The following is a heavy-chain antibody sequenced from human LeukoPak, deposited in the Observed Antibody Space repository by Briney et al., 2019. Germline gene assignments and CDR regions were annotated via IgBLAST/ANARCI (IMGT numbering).Heavy chain of an antibody. D-gene: IGHD3-22*01. CDR2: IYYSGST. J-gene: IGHJ4*02. Sequence: KPSQTLSLTCTVSGGSINSGGYYWSWIRQHPGKGLEWIGYIYYSGSTYYNPPLKSRVTMSVDTSKNQFSLKLSSVTAADTAVYYCARDLNYDSSGGFDNWGQGTLVTVSS. V-gene: IGHV4-31*03. CDR3: ARDLNYDSSGGFDN. CDR1: GGSINSGGYY.